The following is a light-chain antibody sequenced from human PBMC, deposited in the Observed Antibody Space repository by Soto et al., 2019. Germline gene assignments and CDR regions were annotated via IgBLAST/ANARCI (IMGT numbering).Light chain of an antibody. V-gene: IGKV3-20*01. CDR1: QSVSSSY. J-gene: IGKJ2*01. CDR3: QQYGSYARMYT. CDR2: GAS. Sequence: EIVLTQSPGTLSLSPGERATLSCRASQSVSSSYLAWYQQKPGQAPRPLIYGASSRATGIPDSFSGSGYGTDFTLTISRLEPEDFAVYYCQQYGSYARMYTFGKGTKLEIK.